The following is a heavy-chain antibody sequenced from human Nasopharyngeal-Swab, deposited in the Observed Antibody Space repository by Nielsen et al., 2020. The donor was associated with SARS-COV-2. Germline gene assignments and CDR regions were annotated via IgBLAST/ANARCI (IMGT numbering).Heavy chain of an antibody. J-gene: IGHJ6*03. CDR2: ISYSGST. D-gene: IGHD3-10*01. CDR3: ARERGRGGIWNYYYYMDV. V-gene: IGHV4-39*07. Sequence: WIRQPPGKGLEWIGSISYSGSTYYNPSLKSRVTISVDTSKNQFSLKLSSVTAADTAVYYCARERGRGGIWNYYYYMDVWGKGTTVTVSS.